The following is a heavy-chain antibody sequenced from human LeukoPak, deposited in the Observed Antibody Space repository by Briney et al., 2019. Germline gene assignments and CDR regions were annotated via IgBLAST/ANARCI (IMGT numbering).Heavy chain of an antibody. J-gene: IGHJ4*02. V-gene: IGHV4-38-2*01. Sequence: PSETLSLTCAVSGYSISSGYYWGWIRPPPGKGLEWIGSIYDSGSTYYNPSLKSRVTISVDTSKNQFSLKLSSVTAADTAVYYCARALSYYYGSGSYYHDYWGQGTLVTVSS. CDR1: GYSISSGYY. CDR2: IYDSGST. D-gene: IGHD3-10*01. CDR3: ARALSYYYGSGSYYHDY.